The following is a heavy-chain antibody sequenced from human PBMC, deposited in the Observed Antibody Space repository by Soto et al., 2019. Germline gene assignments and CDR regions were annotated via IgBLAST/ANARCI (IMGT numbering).Heavy chain of an antibody. J-gene: IGHJ4*02. D-gene: IGHD5-18*01. CDR3: ARASRIQLWSWDYYFDY. CDR1: GGTFSSYA. CDR2: IIPIFGTA. V-gene: IGHV1-69*13. Sequence: ASVKVSCKASGGTFSSYAISWVRQAPGQGLEWMGGIIPIFGTANYAQKFQGRVTITADESTSTAYMELSSLRSEDTAVYYCARASRIQLWSWDYYFDYWGQGTLVTVSS.